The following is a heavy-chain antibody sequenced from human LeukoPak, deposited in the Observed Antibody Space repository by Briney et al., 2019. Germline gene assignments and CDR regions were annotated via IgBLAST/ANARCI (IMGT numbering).Heavy chain of an antibody. D-gene: IGHD5-18*01. Sequence: SGGSLRLSCAASGFTFSSYSMNWVRQAPGKGLEWVSSISSSSSYIYYADSVKGRFTISRDNAKNSLYLQMNSLRAEDTAVYYCARYSYGPYYYYYMDVWGKGTTVTVSS. CDR1: GFTFSSYS. V-gene: IGHV3-21*01. CDR3: ARYSYGPYYYYYMDV. CDR2: ISSSSSYI. J-gene: IGHJ6*03.